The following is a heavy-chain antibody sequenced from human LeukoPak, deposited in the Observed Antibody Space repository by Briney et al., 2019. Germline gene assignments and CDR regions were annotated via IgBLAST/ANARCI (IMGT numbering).Heavy chain of an antibody. J-gene: IGHJ6*02. CDR3: ARDSRSPGIAAAGTNYYYYGMDV. V-gene: IGHV1-69*04. D-gene: IGHD6-13*01. Sequence: ASVKVSCKASGGTFSSYAISWVRQAPGQGLEWMGRIIPILGIANYAQKFQGRVTITADKSTSTAYMELSSLRPEDTAVYYCARDSRSPGIAAAGTNYYYYGMDVWGQGTTVTVSS. CDR2: IIPILGIA. CDR1: GGTFSSYA.